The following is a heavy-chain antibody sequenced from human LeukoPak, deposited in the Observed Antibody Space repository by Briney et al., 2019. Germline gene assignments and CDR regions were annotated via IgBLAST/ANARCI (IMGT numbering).Heavy chain of an antibody. J-gene: IGHJ4*02. V-gene: IGHV3-21*01. Sequence: GGSLRLSCAASGFTFSSYSMNWVRQAPGKGLEWVSSISSSSSYIYYADSVKGRFTISRDNAKNSLYLQMNSPRAEDTAVYYCARVGSGLGYDFWSGYYIEYWGQGTLVTVSS. D-gene: IGHD3-3*01. CDR2: ISSSSSYI. CDR1: GFTFSSYS. CDR3: ARVGSGLGYDFWSGYYIEY.